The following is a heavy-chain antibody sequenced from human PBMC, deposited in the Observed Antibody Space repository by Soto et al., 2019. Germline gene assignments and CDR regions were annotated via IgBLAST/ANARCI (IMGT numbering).Heavy chain of an antibody. CDR1: GGTFSSYA. J-gene: IGHJ5*02. V-gene: IGHV1-69*01. CDR3: AKDTAMVEYNWFDP. D-gene: IGHD5-18*01. Sequence: QVQLVQSGAEVKKPGSSVKVSCKASGGTFSSYAISWVRQAPGQGLEWMGGLIPIFGTANYAQKFQGRVTITADESTSTAYMELRSLRSEDTAVYYCAKDTAMVEYNWFDPWGQGTLVTVSS. CDR2: LIPIFGTA.